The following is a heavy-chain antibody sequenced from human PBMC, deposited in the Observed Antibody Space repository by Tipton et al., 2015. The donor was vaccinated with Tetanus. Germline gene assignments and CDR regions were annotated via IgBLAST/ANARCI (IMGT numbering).Heavy chain of an antibody. CDR2: ISYDGSNK. CDR3: ARGGGLTMIVVVMGPDY. J-gene: IGHJ4*02. V-gene: IGHV3-30*03. Sequence: SLRLSCAASGFTFSSYGMHWVRQAPGKGLEWVAVISYDGSNKYYADSVKGRFTISRDNSKNTLYLQMNSLRAEDTAVYYCARGGGLTMIVVVMGPDYWGQGTLVTVSS. D-gene: IGHD3-22*01. CDR1: GFTFSSYG.